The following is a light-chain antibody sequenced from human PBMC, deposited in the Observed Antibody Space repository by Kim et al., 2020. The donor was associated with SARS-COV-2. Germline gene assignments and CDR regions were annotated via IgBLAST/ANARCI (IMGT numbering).Light chain of an antibody. CDR1: QSVNNNY. J-gene: IGKJ2*01. CDR2: GAS. CDR3: QKYGTSPPYT. V-gene: IGKV3-20*01. Sequence: SPGERATLSCRASQSVNNNYLAWYQQKPGEAPRLLIHGASSRASGIPDRFSGSGSGTDFTLTISRLEPEDFAVYYCQKYGTSPPYTFGQGTKLEI.